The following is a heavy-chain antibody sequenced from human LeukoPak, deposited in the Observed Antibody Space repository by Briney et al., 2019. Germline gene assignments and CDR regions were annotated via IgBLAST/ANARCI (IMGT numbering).Heavy chain of an antibody. CDR2: ISSTGGTI. Sequence: GGSLRLSCAASGFTFRNYLMNWVRQAPGKGLEWVSFISSTGGTIYYADSVKGRFTVSRDNSKNTLYLQMNSLRAEDTAVYYCARSHDGYNYFDYWGQGTLVTVSS. V-gene: IGHV3-48*01. D-gene: IGHD5-24*01. J-gene: IGHJ4*02. CDR1: GFTFRNYL. CDR3: ARSHDGYNYFDY.